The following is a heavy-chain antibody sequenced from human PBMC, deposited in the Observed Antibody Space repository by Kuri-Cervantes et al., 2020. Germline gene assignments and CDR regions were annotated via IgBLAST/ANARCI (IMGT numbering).Heavy chain of an antibody. V-gene: IGHV3-21*04. D-gene: IGHD6-19*01. CDR3: AKMAGSGWQSVHYYYYYYMDV. CDR1: GFTFSSYA. J-gene: IGHJ6*03. Sequence: GGSLRLSCAASGFTFSSYAMNWVRQAPGKGLEWVSSISSSGSSISYADSMKGRFTISRDNAKNSLYLQMNSLRAEDTALYYCAKMAGSGWQSVHYYYYYYMDVWGKGTTVTVSS. CDR2: ISSSGSSI.